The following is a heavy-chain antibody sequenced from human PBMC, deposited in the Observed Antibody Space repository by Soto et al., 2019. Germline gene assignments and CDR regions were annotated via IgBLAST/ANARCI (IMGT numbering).Heavy chain of an antibody. Sequence: QVQLVQSGAEVKKPGASVKVSCKASGYTFTTYGISWVRQAPGQGLEWMGWMNTYSGNTDYAQKFQGRVTMTTDTFTSTAYMDLRSLNSDDTAVYYCVRDRLTVTGTKCFDYWGQGTLVTVSS. CDR3: VRDRLTVTGTKCFDY. CDR2: MNTYSGNT. D-gene: IGHD4-17*01. V-gene: IGHV1-18*01. J-gene: IGHJ4*02. CDR1: GYTFTTYG.